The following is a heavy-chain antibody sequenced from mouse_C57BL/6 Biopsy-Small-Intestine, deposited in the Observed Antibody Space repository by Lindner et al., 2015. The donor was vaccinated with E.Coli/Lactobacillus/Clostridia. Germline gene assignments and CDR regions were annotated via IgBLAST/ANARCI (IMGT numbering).Heavy chain of an antibody. CDR3: ARSHAEGDY. CDR2: INPTTGGT. J-gene: IGHJ2*01. Sequence: VQLQESGPELVKPGTSVKISCKASGYSFTGYYMSWMKQSPEKSLEWIGEINPTTGGTTYNQKFKAKATLTVDKSSSTAYMQLKSLTSEDSAVYYCARSHAEGDYWGQGTTLTVSS. V-gene: IGHV1-42*01. CDR1: GYSFTGYY.